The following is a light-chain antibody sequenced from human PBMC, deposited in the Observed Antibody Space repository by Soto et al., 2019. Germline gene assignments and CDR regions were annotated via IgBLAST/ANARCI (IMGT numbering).Light chain of an antibody. Sequence: DMQMTQSPSTLSASVGDRVSITCRVSQSLNSWLAWYQQKPWKAPKLLIYKASTLESGVPSRFSGSGSGTEFTLTTSSLQPDDFAAYYCQQYNTYSFGHGTQLEI. CDR2: KAS. CDR3: QQYNTYS. J-gene: IGKJ2*01. V-gene: IGKV1-5*03. CDR1: QSLNSW.